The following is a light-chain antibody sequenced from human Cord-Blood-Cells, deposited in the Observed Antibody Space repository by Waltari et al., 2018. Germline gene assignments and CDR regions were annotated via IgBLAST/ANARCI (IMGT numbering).Light chain of an antibody. CDR2: APS. Sequence: IRMTQAPSSLSACTGDRVTITCRAIQGISSYLAWYQQKPGKAPKLLIYAPSTLQSGVPSRFSGSGSGTDFTLTISCLQSEDFATYYCQQYYSYPWTFGQGTKVEIK. J-gene: IGKJ1*01. V-gene: IGKV1-8*01. CDR3: QQYYSYPWT. CDR1: QGISSY.